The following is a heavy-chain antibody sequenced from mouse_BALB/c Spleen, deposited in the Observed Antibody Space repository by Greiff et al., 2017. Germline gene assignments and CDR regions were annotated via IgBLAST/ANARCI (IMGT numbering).Heavy chain of an antibody. V-gene: IGHV1S137*01. D-gene: IGHD4-1*01. Sequence: QVQLKQSGAELVRPGVSVKISCKGSGYTFTDYAMHWVKQSHAQSLEWIGVISTYYGDASYNQKFKGKATMTVDKSSSTAYMELARLTSEDSAIYYCAAGTGNYWGQGTTLTVSS. J-gene: IGHJ2*01. CDR1: GYTFTDYA. CDR2: ISTYYGDA. CDR3: AAGTGNY.